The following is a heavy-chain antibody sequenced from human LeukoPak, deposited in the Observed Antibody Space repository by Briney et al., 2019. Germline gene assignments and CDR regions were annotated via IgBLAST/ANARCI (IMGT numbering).Heavy chain of an antibody. CDR2: ISYDGSNK. CDR1: GFTFSSCA. D-gene: IGHD3-3*01. CDR3: ARNYDFWSGPYYMDV. Sequence: GGSLRLSCAASGFTFSSCAMHWVRQAPGKGLEWVAVISYDGSNKYYADSVKGRFTISRDNSKNTLYLQMNSLRAEDTAVYYCARNYDFWSGPYYMDVWGKGTTVTVSS. J-gene: IGHJ6*03. V-gene: IGHV3-30*03.